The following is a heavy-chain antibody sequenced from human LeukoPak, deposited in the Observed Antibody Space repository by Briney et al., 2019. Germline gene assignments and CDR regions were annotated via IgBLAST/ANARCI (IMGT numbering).Heavy chain of an antibody. D-gene: IGHD3-22*01. CDR3: ARGSDYYDSSGYYYG. J-gene: IGHJ4*02. CDR2: MNPNSGNT. CDR1: GYTFTSYD. Sequence: ASVKVSCKASGYTFTSYDIKWVRQATGQGLEWMGWMNPNSGNTGYAQKLQGRVTMTTDTSTSTAYMELRSLRSDDTAVYYCARGSDYYDSSGYYYGWGQGTLVTVSS. V-gene: IGHV1-8*02.